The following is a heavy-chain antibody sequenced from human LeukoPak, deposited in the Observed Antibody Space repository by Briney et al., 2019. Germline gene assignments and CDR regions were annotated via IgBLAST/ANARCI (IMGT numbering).Heavy chain of an antibody. J-gene: IGHJ4*02. D-gene: IGHD3-10*01. Sequence: ASVKVSCKASGYTFTSYDINWVRQATGQGLEWMGWMNPNSGNAGYAQKFRGRVTITRNTSISTAYMELSSLRSEDTAVYYCARGHRRYYYGSGSPLSDYWGQGTLVTVSS. CDR3: ARGHRRYYYGSGSPLSDY. V-gene: IGHV1-8*03. CDR1: GYTFTSYD. CDR2: MNPNSGNA.